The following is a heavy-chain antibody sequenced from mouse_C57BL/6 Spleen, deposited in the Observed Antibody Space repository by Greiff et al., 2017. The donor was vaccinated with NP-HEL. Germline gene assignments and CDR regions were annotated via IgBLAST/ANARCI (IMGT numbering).Heavy chain of an antibody. V-gene: IGHV3-6*01. D-gene: IGHD2-4*01. CDR1: GYSITSGYY. Sequence: EVQVVESGPGLVKPSQSLSLTCSVTGYSITSGYYWNWIRQFPGNKLEWMGYISYDGSNKYNPSLKNRISITRDTSKNQFFLKLNSVTTEDTATYYCARADDYDLYYAMDYWGQGTSVTVSS. J-gene: IGHJ4*01. CDR2: ISYDGSN. CDR3: ARADDYDLYYAMDY.